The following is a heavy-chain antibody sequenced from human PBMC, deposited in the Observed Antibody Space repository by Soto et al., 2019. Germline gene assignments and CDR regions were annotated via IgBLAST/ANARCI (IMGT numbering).Heavy chain of an antibody. D-gene: IGHD3-16*01. CDR2: IIPIFGTA. CDR1: GGTFSSYA. J-gene: IGHJ1*01. V-gene: IGHV1-69*06. Sequence: ASVKVSCKASGGTFSSYAISWVRQAPGQGLEWMGGIIPIFGTANYAQKFQGRVTITADKSTSTAYMELSSLRSEDTAVYYCAGVYTSDGGPEYFQHWGQGTLVTVSS. CDR3: AGVYTSDGGPEYFQH.